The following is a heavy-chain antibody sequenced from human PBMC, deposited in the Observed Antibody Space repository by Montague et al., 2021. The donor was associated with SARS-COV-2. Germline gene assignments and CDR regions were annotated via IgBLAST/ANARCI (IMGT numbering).Heavy chain of an antibody. J-gene: IGHJ4*02. CDR3: ARDIECSF. CDR2: ISYNGGST. Sequence: SLRLYCAASGFTFRDSAMNWVRQAPGKGLEWVSLISYNGGSTYYADSVKGRFTISRDNSNNTLYLQMNSLRAEDTAIYYCARDIECSFWGQGTLVTVSS. V-gene: IGHV3-23*01. D-gene: IGHD2-15*01. CDR1: GFTFRDSA.